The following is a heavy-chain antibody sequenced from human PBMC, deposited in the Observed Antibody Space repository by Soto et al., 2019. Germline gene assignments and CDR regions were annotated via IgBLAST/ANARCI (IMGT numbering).Heavy chain of an antibody. D-gene: IGHD4-4*01. J-gene: IGHJ3*02. CDR1: DDSIKSPKYY. CDR3: ARAEYSSLSADAFDM. Sequence: SETQSLTCTVTDDSIKSPKYYWIWIRQRPVKGLEWMGYIYYSGNTNYSPSLKSRISMSIDTSKKQFSLKLSSVTAADTAVYYCARAEYSSLSADAFDMWVQGTMVPVSS. CDR2: IYYSGNT. V-gene: IGHV4-30-4*01.